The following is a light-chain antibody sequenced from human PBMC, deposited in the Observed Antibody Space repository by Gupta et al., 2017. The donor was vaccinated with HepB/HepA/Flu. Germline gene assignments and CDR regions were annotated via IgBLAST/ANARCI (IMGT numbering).Light chain of an antibody. V-gene: IGLV1-47*02. Sequence: QPVLTQPPSASGTPGQRVSLSCSGSSPNIGNDTAYWDQQLPGTAPKLLIYNDNQRPSGFPARFSGSKSGTTAPLSISGLRSEDEADYYCVGWDDSLSGYVFGAGTKVTVL. CDR2: NDN. CDR3: VGWDDSLSGYV. CDR1: SPNIGNDT. J-gene: IGLJ1*01.